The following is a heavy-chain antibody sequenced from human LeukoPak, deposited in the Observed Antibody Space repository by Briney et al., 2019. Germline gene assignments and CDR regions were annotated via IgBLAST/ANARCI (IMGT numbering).Heavy chain of an antibody. V-gene: IGHV1-18*01. D-gene: IGHD6-13*01. Sequence: ASVKVSCKASGYTFTNYGVTRVRQAPGQGLEWMGWISSNNGNTNFAQKFQGRVTMTTDTSASTAYMELRSLRSDDTAVYYCARDFRIAAAGLGYWGQGTLVTVSS. J-gene: IGHJ4*02. CDR3: ARDFRIAAAGLGY. CDR2: ISSNNGNT. CDR1: GYTFTNYG.